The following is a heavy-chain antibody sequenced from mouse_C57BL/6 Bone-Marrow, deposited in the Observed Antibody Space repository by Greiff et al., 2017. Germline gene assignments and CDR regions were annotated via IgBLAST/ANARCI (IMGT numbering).Heavy chain of an antibody. J-gene: IGHJ4*01. CDR2: IWSGGST. Sequence: QVQLQQSGPGLVQPSQRLSIPCTVSGFSFTRYGVNWVRQSPGKGLEWLGVIWSGGSTDYNAAFISRLSIRKDNSKSQVFFKMNSRQADDTAIYYWARRGAMDYWGQGTSVTVSS. V-gene: IGHV2-2*01. CDR1: GFSFTRYG. CDR3: ARRGAMDY.